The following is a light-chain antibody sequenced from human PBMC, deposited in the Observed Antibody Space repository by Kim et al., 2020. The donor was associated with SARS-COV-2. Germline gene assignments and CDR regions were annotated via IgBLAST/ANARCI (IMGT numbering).Light chain of an antibody. CDR3: QQSYSTPLT. Sequence: ASVGDRVTITCRASQSISSYLNWYQQKPGKAPKLLIYSASSLQSGVPSRFSGSGSGTDFTLTISSLQPEDFATYYCQQSYSTPLTFGGGTKVDIK. V-gene: IGKV1-39*01. CDR1: QSISSY. CDR2: SAS. J-gene: IGKJ4*01.